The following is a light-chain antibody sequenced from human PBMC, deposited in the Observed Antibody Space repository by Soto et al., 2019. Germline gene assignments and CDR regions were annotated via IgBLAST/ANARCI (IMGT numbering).Light chain of an antibody. CDR3: SSYTTIKPVV. CDR1: TGEIGTYTY. CDR2: EVS. Sequence: QSALPQPASLSGSPGQSITISFTGTTGEIGTYTYVSWFQHHPGKAPKLFILEVSNRPSGISDRFSGFKSANTAYLTIPGVQPEDEADYHCSSYTTIKPVVFGGGTTLTVL. V-gene: IGLV2-14*01. J-gene: IGLJ2*01.